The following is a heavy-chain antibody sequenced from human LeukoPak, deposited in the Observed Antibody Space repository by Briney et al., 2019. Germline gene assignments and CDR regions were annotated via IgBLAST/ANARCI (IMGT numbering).Heavy chain of an antibody. V-gene: IGHV3-23*01. Sequence: LPGGSLRLSCAASGFTFSSYAMSWVRQAPGKGLEWVSAISGSGGSTYYADSVKGRFTISRDNSKNTLYLQMNSLRAEDTAVYYCAKDRAVAGQTFCFDYWGQGTLVTVSS. CDR3: AKDRAVAGQTFCFDY. CDR2: ISGSGGST. CDR1: GFTFSSYA. D-gene: IGHD6-19*01. J-gene: IGHJ4*02.